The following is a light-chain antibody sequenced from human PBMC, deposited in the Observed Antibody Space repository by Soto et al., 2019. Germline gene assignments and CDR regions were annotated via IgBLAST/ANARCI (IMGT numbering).Light chain of an antibody. CDR3: LQYSSNPRT. Sequence: DIQMTQSPSSLSASVGDRVTITCRASQAIRYDLGWYQQKPGTAPKRLIYATFTLQSGVPSRFSGSGSGTEFTLTINRLQPEDFATYYCLQYSSNPRTFGQGTRVDI. V-gene: IGKV1-17*01. CDR2: ATF. J-gene: IGKJ1*01. CDR1: QAIRYD.